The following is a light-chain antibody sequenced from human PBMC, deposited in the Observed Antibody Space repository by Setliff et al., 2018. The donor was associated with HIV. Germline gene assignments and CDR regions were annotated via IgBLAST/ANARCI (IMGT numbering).Light chain of an antibody. J-gene: IGKJ1*01. Sequence: DIQMTQSPSSLSASVGDRITITCRASQGISNYLAWYQQKPGKVPKLLIYGASTLQSGVPSRFSGSGSGTDFTLTISSLQPEDVATYYCQKYNSAPPWTFGQGTKVDIK. CDR2: GAS. V-gene: IGKV1-27*01. CDR3: QKYNSAPPWT. CDR1: QGISNY.